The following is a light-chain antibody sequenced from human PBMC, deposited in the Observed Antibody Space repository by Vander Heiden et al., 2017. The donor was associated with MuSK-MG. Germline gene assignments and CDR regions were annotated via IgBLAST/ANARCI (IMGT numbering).Light chain of an antibody. CDR3: QQDKSPLT. CDR1: QSISRW. CDR2: DAS. V-gene: IGKV1-5*01. J-gene: IGKJ1*01. Sequence: DIQMTQSPSTLSASVGDRGTITCRASQSISRWLAWYQQKPGQAPNLLYYDASTWESGVPWRFGSSGCREEFTLTSSYLQHDDFANYYSQQDKSPLTFGRGTKVEIK.